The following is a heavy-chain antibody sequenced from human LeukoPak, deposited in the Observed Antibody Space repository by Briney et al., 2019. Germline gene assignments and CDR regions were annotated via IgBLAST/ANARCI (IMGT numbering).Heavy chain of an antibody. CDR2: IYHSGST. J-gene: IGHJ4*02. CDR1: GYSISSAYY. V-gene: IGHV4-38-2*01. D-gene: IGHD1-7*01. Sequence: SETLSLTCAVTGYSISSAYYWGWIRQSPGKGLEWIGNIYHSGSTYYNSSLKSRVTMSLDKSKNQISLELSSVTAADTAFYYCARGGDWNYWPYWGQGILVTVSS. CDR3: ARGGDWNYWPY.